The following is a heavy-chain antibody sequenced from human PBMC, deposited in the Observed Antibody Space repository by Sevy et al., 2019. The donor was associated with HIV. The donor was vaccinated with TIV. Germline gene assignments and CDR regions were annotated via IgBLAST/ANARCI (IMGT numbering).Heavy chain of an antibody. Sequence: KQSQTLSLTCAISGDSVSSNTAAWNWIRQSPSRGLEWLGRTYYRSKWFTDYAVAGISRITINPDTSKNLLSLQLNSVTPDDTAMYYCAREKSSVGSNWDSVAPADYGLDVWGQGTTVTVSS. CDR3: AREKSSVGSNWDSVAPADYGLDV. CDR1: GDSVSSNTAA. V-gene: IGHV6-1*01. J-gene: IGHJ6*02. D-gene: IGHD2-2*01. CDR2: TYYRSKWFT.